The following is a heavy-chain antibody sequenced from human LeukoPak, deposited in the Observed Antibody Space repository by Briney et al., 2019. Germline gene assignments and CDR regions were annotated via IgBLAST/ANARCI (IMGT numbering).Heavy chain of an antibody. Sequence: PGTSLTLSCAASGFTFSSYGMHWVRQAPGKGLEWVAVIWFDGTNKYYADSVKGRFTISRDSSKNTLFLQMDSLRTEDTAVYYCARYGEGAGASALFDYWGQGTLVTVSS. V-gene: IGHV3-33*01. D-gene: IGHD4-17*01. CDR1: GFTFSSYG. J-gene: IGHJ4*02. CDR3: ARYGEGAGASALFDY. CDR2: IWFDGTNK.